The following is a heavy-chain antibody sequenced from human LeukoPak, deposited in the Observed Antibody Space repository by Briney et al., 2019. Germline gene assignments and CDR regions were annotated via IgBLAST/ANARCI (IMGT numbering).Heavy chain of an antibody. CDR2: IYYSGST. CDR3: ARNPAATNYYSYYGMDV. J-gene: IGHJ6*02. D-gene: IGHD5-24*01. V-gene: IGHV4-59*01. Sequence: SETLSLTCTVSGGSISSYYWSWIRQPPGKGLEWIGYIYYSGSTNYNPSLKSRVTISVDTSKNQFSLKLSSVTAADTAVYYCARNPAATNYYSYYGMDVWGQGTTVTVSS. CDR1: GGSISSYY.